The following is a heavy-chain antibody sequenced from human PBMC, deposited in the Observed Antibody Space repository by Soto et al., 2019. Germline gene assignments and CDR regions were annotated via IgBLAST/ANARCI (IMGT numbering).Heavy chain of an antibody. J-gene: IGHJ5*02. CDR3: VRGRGYSYAFDP. V-gene: IGHV4-39*01. Sequence: PSETLSLTCTVSGDPISSSTYYWGWVRQAPGKGLEWVASVFYTGRPHYNPSLQSRLTISADMSKNQLSLEVTSVTAADTAVYFCVRGRGYSYAFDPWGLGTLVTVS. CDR1: GDPISSSTYY. CDR2: VFYTGRP. D-gene: IGHD5-12*01.